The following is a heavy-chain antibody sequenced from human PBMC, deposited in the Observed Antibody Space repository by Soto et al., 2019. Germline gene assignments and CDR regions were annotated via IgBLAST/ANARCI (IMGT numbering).Heavy chain of an antibody. V-gene: IGHV5-51*01. CDR3: ARLSPGWLQPSDY. CDR1: WYSFSRYW. D-gene: IGHD5-12*01. CDR2: IYPGDSDT. J-gene: IGHJ4*02. Sequence: GGALKISRKGSWYSFSRYWIGWGGPMPGKGLEWMGIIYPGDSDTRYSPSFQGQVTISADKSISTAYLQWSSLEASDTAMYYCARLSPGWLQPSDYWGQGTLVTVSS.